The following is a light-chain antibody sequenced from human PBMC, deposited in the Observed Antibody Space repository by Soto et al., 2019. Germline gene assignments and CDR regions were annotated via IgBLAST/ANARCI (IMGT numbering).Light chain of an antibody. Sequence: ELVLTQSPGTLSLSPGERATLSCRASQSVSSYYLAWYQQKPGQAPRLLIYAASSRATGIPDRVSGGGAGTDVTLTISRLETEDFAVYYCQQCGSSPWTFGQGTKVDIK. J-gene: IGKJ1*01. V-gene: IGKV3-20*01. CDR1: QSVSSYY. CDR2: AAS. CDR3: QQCGSSPWT.